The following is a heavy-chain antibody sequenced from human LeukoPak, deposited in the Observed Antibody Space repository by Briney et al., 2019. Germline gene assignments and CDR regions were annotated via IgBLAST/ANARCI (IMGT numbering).Heavy chain of an antibody. CDR3: ARDSYYYDSSGYYLDY. CDR1: DGSISNYF. J-gene: IGHJ4*02. Sequence: SETLSLTCTVSDGSISNYFWSWIRQPPGKGLEWIGYIYYSGSTNYNPSLKRRVTISVDTSKNQFFLKLSSVTAADTAVYYCARDSYYYDSSGYYLDYWGQGTLVTVSS. V-gene: IGHV4-59*12. D-gene: IGHD3-22*01. CDR2: IYYSGST.